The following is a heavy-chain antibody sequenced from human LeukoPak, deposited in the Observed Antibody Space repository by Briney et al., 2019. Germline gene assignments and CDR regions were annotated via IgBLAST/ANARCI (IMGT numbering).Heavy chain of an antibody. V-gene: IGHV1-24*01. CDR2: FDPEDGET. CDR3: ATWRMGSSSFPFY. D-gene: IGHD6-6*01. Sequence: ASVKVSCKVSGYTLTELSMDWVRQAPGKGGDWMGGFDPEDGETIYAQKFQGRVTITEDTSTDTAYMELSSLRSEDTAVYYCATWRMGSSSFPFYWGQGTLVTVSS. J-gene: IGHJ4*02. CDR1: GYTLTELS.